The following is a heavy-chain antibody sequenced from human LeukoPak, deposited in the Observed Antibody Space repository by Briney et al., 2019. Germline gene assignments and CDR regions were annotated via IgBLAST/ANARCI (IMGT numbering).Heavy chain of an antibody. CDR3: ARDPITAAGRFDP. J-gene: IGHJ5*02. CDR1: GDSVSSNSAA. D-gene: IGHD6-13*01. Sequence: SQTLSLTCAISGDSVSSNSAAWNWLRHSPSRGLEWLGRTYYRSKWYSDYAVSVKSRITINPDTSKNQFSLQLNSVTPEDTALYYCARDPITAAGRFDPWGQGTLVTVSS. CDR2: TYYRSKWYS. V-gene: IGHV6-1*01.